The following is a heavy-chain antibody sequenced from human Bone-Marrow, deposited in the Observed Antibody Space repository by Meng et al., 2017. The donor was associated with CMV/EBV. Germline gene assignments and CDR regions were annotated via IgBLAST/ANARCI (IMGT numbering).Heavy chain of an antibody. Sequence: ASGFAFSSYAMSWVRQAPGKGLEWVSTISGSGDSTYYADSVKGRFIIARDNSKNRLYLQMNSLRAEDTAVYYCAKEHSRSYSECFDYWGQGILVTVSS. V-gene: IGHV3-23*01. D-gene: IGHD6-6*01. CDR3: AKEHSRSYSECFDY. CDR2: ISGSGDST. CDR1: GFAFSSYA. J-gene: IGHJ4*02.